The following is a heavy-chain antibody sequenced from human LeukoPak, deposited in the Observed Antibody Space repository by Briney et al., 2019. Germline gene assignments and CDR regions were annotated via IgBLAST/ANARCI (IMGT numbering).Heavy chain of an antibody. V-gene: IGHV4-30-4*01. D-gene: IGHD2-2*02. CDR2: IHFHGNT. J-gene: IGHJ4*02. CDR1: GGSINSADYY. Sequence: SQTLSLTCTVSGGSINSADYYWTWVRQPPGKGLEWIAYIHFHGNTYYNPSLKSRVTVSVDTSENQFSLKLNSVTAADTAVYYRATIPNAVYYFDSWGQGTLVTVSS. CDR3: ATIPNAVYYFDS.